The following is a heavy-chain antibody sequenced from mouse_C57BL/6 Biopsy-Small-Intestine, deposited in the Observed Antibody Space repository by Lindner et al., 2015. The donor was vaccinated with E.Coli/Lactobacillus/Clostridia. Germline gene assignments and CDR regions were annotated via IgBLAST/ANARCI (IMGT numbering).Heavy chain of an antibody. J-gene: IGHJ1*03. CDR3: ARNWDRYFDV. CDR1: GYAFTNYL. D-gene: IGHD4-1*01. V-gene: IGHV1-54*01. Sequence: VQLQESGAELVRPGTSANVSCKASGYAFTNYLIEWVKQRPGQGLEWIGVIHPGSGYTNYNEKFKDKATLTADKSSSTAYMLLSSLTSEDSAVYFCARNWDRYFDVWGTGTTVTVSS. CDR2: IHPGSGYT.